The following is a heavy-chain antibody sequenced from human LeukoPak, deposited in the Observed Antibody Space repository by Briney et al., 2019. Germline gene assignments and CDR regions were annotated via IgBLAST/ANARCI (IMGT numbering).Heavy chain of an antibody. CDR1: GGSFSGYY. J-gene: IGHJ4*02. Sequence: SETLSLTCAVYGGSFSGYYWSWIRQPPGKGLEWIGEINHSGSTNCNPSLKSRVTISVDTSKNQFSLKLSSVTAADTAVYYCAREPGIAARPLDYWGQGTLVTVSS. D-gene: IGHD6-6*01. V-gene: IGHV4-34*01. CDR2: INHSGST. CDR3: AREPGIAARPLDY.